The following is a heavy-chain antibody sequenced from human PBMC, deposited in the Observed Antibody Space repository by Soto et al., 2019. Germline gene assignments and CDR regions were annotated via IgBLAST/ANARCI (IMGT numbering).Heavy chain of an antibody. CDR3: AREMYGSGPDSGMDV. D-gene: IGHD3-10*01. Sequence: PGGSLRLSCAASGFTVSSNYMSWVRQAPGKGLEWVSVIYSGGSTYYADSVKGRFTISRDNSKNTLYLQMNSLRAEDTAVYYCAREMYGSGPDSGMDVWGQGTTVTVSS. J-gene: IGHJ6*02. V-gene: IGHV3-53*01. CDR1: GFTVSSNY. CDR2: IYSGGST.